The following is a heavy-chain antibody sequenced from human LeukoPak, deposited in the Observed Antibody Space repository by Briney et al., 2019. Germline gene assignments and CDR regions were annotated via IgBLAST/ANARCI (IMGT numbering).Heavy chain of an antibody. Sequence: SETLSLTCTVSGGSISSYYWSWIRQPPGKGLEWIGYIYYSGSTNYNPSLKSRVTISVDTSKNQFSLKLSSVTAADTAVYYCARGLRYFDWLLYSHAFDIWGQGTMVTVSS. D-gene: IGHD3-9*01. CDR3: ARGLRYFDWLLYSHAFDI. J-gene: IGHJ3*02. CDR2: IYYSGST. V-gene: IGHV4-59*01. CDR1: GGSISSYY.